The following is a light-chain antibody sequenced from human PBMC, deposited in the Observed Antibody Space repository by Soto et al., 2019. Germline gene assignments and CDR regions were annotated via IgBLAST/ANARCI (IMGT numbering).Light chain of an antibody. Sequence: EIVMTQSPATLSVSPGERATLSCRASQTVSSNLAWYQQKPGQAPRLLIYGASTSATAIPARFSGSGSGTDFTLTINGLQSEDFAVYFCQQYNSWPPITFGQGTRLEIK. J-gene: IGKJ5*01. CDR3: QQYNSWPPIT. CDR2: GAS. V-gene: IGKV3-15*01. CDR1: QTVSSN.